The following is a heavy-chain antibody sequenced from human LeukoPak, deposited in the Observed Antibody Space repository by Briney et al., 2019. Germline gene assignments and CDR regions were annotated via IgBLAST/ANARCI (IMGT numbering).Heavy chain of an antibody. V-gene: IGHV1-2*02. D-gene: IGHD3-22*01. Sequence: GESLKISCKGSGYTFTCYYMHWVRQAPGQGLEWMGWINPNSGGTNYAQKFQGRVTMTRGTSISTAYMELSRLRSDDTAVYYCARGYYDSSGYFDYWGQGTLVTVSS. CDR3: ARGYYDSSGYFDY. CDR2: INPNSGGT. CDR1: GYTFTCYY. J-gene: IGHJ4*02.